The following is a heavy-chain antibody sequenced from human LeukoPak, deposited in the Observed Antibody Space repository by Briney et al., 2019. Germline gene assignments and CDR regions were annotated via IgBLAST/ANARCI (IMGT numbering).Heavy chain of an antibody. V-gene: IGHV3-33*01. CDR2: IWYDGSNK. J-gene: IGHJ5*02. CDR1: GFTFSSYG. D-gene: IGHD2-2*01. CDR3: ARDSRYCGSTSCAGNWFDP. Sequence: HPGGSLRLSCAASGFTFSSYGMHWVRQAPGKGLEWVAVIWYDGSNKYYADSVKGRFTISRDNSKNTLYLQMNSLRAEDTAVYYCARDSRYCGSTSCAGNWFDPWGQGTLVTVSS.